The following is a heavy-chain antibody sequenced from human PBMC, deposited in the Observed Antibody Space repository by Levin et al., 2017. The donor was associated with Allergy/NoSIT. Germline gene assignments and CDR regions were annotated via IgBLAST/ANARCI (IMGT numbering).Heavy chain of an antibody. CDR2: INHSGST. Sequence: ESLKISCAVYGGSFSGYYWSWIRQPPGKGLEWIGEINHSGSTNYNPSLKSRVTISVDTSKNQFSLKLSSVTAADTAVYYCARGDYDILTGYYRYYFDYWGQGTLVTVSS. V-gene: IGHV4-34*01. J-gene: IGHJ4*02. CDR1: GGSFSGYY. D-gene: IGHD3-9*01. CDR3: ARGDYDILTGYYRYYFDY.